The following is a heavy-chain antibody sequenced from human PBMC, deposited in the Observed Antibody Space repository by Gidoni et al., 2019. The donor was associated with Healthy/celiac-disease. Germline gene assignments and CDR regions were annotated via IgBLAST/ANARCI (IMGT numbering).Heavy chain of an antibody. Sequence: EVQLLESGGGLVQPGGSLRLSCAASGFTFSRYAMSWVRQAPGKGLECVSAISGSGGSTYYADSVKGRFTISRDNSKNTLYLQMNSLRAEDTAVYYCAKAYCSGGSCYSGHGAFDIWGQGTMVTVSS. V-gene: IGHV3-23*01. J-gene: IGHJ3*02. CDR2: ISGSGGST. CDR1: GFTFSRYA. D-gene: IGHD2-15*01. CDR3: AKAYCSGGSCYSGHGAFDI.